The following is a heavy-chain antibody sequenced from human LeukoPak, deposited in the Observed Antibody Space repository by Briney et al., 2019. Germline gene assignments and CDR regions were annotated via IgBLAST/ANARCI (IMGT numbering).Heavy chain of an antibody. Sequence: SETLSLTCSVSGGSISLHFWSWIRQPPGKGLDWIAFIHYSGRTKYNPSLQSRVTISIDTSENNFSLKLTSVTAADTAVYYCARLLDNDSSGDPDTFDMWGQGTVVSVSS. CDR1: GGSISLHF. D-gene: IGHD3-22*01. V-gene: IGHV4-59*11. CDR3: ARLLDNDSSGDPDTFDM. CDR2: IHYSGRT. J-gene: IGHJ3*02.